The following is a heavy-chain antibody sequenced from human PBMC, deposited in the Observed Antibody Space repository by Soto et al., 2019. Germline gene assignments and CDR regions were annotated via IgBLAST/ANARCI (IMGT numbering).Heavy chain of an antibody. D-gene: IGHD4-17*01. CDR3: ARLTDYGDFEYFDY. Sequence: QVQLVQSGAEVKKPGASVKVSCKASGYTFSCDAITWVRQAPGQGLEWVGWISAYNGNTNYAQKFEDRLFLTTDTSTSTAYMELRSLRSDDTATYYCARLTDYGDFEYFDYWGQGTLVTVSS. V-gene: IGHV1-18*01. CDR2: ISAYNGNT. CDR1: GYTFSCDA. J-gene: IGHJ4*02.